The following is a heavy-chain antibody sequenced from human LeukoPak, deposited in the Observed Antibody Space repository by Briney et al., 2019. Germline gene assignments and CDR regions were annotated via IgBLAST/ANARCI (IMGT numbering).Heavy chain of an antibody. CDR3: ARVEGSSWEGYYFDY. CDR1: GGSISSGGYY. J-gene: IGHJ4*02. D-gene: IGHD6-13*01. CDR2: IYYSGST. Sequence: SETLSLTCTVSGGSISSGGYYWSWIRQHPGKGLEWIGYIYYSGSTYYNPSLKSRVTISADTSKNQFSLKLSSVTAADTAVYYCARVEGSSWEGYYFDYWGQGTLVTVSS. V-gene: IGHV4-31*03.